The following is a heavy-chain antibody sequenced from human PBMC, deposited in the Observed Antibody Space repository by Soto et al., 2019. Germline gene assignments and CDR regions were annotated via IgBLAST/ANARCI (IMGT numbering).Heavy chain of an antibody. CDR2: IYYSGST. CDR1: GGSISSYY. V-gene: IGHV4-59*01. D-gene: IGHD3-3*01. CDR3: ARVSLAGYDFWSGYYPPYYYYYYMDV. J-gene: IGHJ6*03. Sequence: SETLSLTCTVSGGSISSYYWSWIRPPPGKGLEWIGHIYYSGSTNYNPSLKSRVTISVDTSKNQFSLKLSSVTAADTAVYYCARVSLAGYDFWSGYYPPYYYYYYMDVWGKGTTVTVSS.